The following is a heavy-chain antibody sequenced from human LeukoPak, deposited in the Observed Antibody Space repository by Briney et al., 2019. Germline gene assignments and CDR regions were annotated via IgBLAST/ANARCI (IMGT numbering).Heavy chain of an antibody. CDR3: ARSPRPPGEPNDFDY. V-gene: IGHV1-69*01. J-gene: IGHJ4*02. CDR2: IIPIFGTA. Sequence: ASVKVSCKASGGTFSSYAISWVRQAPGQGLEWMGGIIPIFGTANYAQKFQGRVTITADESTSTAYMELSSLRSEDTAVYYCARSPRPPGEPNDFDYWGQGTLVTVSS. D-gene: IGHD3-10*01. CDR1: GGTFSSYA.